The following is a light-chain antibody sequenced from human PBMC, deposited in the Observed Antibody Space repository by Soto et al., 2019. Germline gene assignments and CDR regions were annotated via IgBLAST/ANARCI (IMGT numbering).Light chain of an antibody. J-gene: IGLJ1*01. CDR1: SSDVGGYNY. CDR2: DVT. Sequence: QSVLTQPASLSGSPGQSITLSCTGTSSDVGGYNYVSWYQHHPGKAPKLIIYDVTNRPSGVSNPFSGSKSGNTASLTISGLQPEDEADYYCSSYTTSNTRQIVFGTGTKVTVL. CDR3: SSYTTSNTRQIV. V-gene: IGLV2-14*03.